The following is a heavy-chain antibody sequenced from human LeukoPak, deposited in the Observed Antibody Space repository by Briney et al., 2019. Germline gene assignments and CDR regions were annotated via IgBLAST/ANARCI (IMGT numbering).Heavy chain of an antibody. V-gene: IGHV4-30-2*01. Sequence: SETLSLTCAVSGGSISSGGYSWSWIRQPPGKGLEWIGYIYHSGSTYYNPSLKSRVTISVDRSKNQFSLKLSSVTAADTAVYYCASSKGFPDPYYFDYWGQGTLVTVSS. J-gene: IGHJ4*02. CDR2: IYHSGST. CDR3: ASSKGFPDPYYFDY. CDR1: GGSISSGGYS. D-gene: IGHD1-14*01.